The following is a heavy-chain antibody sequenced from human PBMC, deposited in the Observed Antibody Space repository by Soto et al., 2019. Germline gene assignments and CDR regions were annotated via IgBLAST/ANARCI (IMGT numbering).Heavy chain of an antibody. Sequence: EVQLVESGGGLIKPGGSLRLSCAASGLTFSNACMNWLRQAPGEGLEWLGRIRSNSAGGTTDYAAPVTGRFTISRDDSKNMISLQMDSLKTEDTAVYYCATDTRYNWTHFDYWGPGTLVIVSS. V-gene: IGHV3-15*01. J-gene: IGHJ4*02. CDR1: GLTFSNAC. CDR3: ATDTRYNWTHFDY. CDR2: IRSNSAGGTT. D-gene: IGHD1-20*01.